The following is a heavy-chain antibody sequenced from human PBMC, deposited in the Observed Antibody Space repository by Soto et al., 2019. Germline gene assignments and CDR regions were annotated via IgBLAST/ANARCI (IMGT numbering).Heavy chain of an antibody. CDR2: IDPSDSQT. CDR1: GYSFAGYW. J-gene: IGHJ4*02. D-gene: IGHD3-22*01. Sequence: GQSLKISCKGSGYSFAGYWITWVRQKPGKGLEWMGRIDPSDSQTYYSPSFRGHVTISATKSITTVFLQWSSLRASDTAMYYCARQIYDSDTGPNFQYYFDSWGQGTPVTVSS. CDR3: ARQIYDSDTGPNFQYYFDS. V-gene: IGHV5-10-1*01.